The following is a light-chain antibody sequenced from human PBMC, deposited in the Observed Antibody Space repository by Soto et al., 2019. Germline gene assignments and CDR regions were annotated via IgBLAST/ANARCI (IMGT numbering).Light chain of an antibody. CDR3: QQDYTSPRT. Sequence: DIVMTQSPDSLAVSLGERATINCKSSQTVLDSSNNRAYLTWYQQKPGQHPKLLIYWASTREFGVPDRFSGSGSGTDFTLTISSLQAGDVGVYYCQQDYTSPRTFGHGTKVEIK. CDR1: QTVLDSSNNRAY. CDR2: WAS. V-gene: IGKV4-1*01. J-gene: IGKJ1*01.